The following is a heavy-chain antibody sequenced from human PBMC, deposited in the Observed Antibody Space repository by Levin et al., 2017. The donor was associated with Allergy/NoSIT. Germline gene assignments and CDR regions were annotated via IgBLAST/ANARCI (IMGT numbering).Heavy chain of an antibody. D-gene: IGHD6-19*01. CDR3: ANHWDSSGWFSYFDL. Sequence: SCAASGFTFSTYDMSWVRQAPGRGLEWVSAISGSGGDTYYADSVKGRFTISRDDSMNTLYLQMNSLRAEDTAVYYCANHWDSSGWFSYFDLWGRGTLVSVSS. J-gene: IGHJ2*01. V-gene: IGHV3-23*01. CDR2: ISGSGGDT. CDR1: GFTFSTYD.